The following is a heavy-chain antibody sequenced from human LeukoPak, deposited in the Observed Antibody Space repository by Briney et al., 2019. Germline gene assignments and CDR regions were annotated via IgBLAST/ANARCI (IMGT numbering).Heavy chain of an antibody. D-gene: IGHD3-3*01. Sequence: GESLKISCKGSGYSFTSYWIGWVRQMPGKGLEWMGIIYPGDSDTRYSPSFQGQVTISADKSISTAYLQRSSLKASDTAMYYCARRGTIGYDFWSGQNNWFDPWGQGTLVTVSS. CDR3: ARRGTIGYDFWSGQNNWFDP. J-gene: IGHJ5*02. V-gene: IGHV5-51*01. CDR2: IYPGDSDT. CDR1: GYSFTSYW.